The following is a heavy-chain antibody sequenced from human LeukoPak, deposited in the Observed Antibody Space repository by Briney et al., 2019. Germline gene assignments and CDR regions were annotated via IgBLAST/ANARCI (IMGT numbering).Heavy chain of an antibody. Sequence: GGSLRLSCAASGFTFSSYGMHWVRQAPGKGLEWVAFIRYDGSNKYYADSVKGRFTISRDNSKNTLYPQMNSLRAEDTAVYYCAKPRDIVATHYYFDYWGQGTLVTVSS. J-gene: IGHJ4*02. CDR3: AKPRDIVATHYYFDY. CDR2: IRYDGSNK. V-gene: IGHV3-30*02. D-gene: IGHD5-12*01. CDR1: GFTFSSYG.